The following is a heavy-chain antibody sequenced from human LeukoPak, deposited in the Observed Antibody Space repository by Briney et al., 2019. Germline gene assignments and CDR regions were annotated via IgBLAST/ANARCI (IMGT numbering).Heavy chain of an antibody. D-gene: IGHD3-22*01. Sequence: ASVKVSCKASGYTFTNYDISWVRQAPGQGLEWMGWMNPNSRNTGYAQKYQGRVSMTSDTSIGTAYMELSSLRSEDTAMYYCARGNYYGNSVYDAFDIWGRGTLVTVSS. CDR1: GYTFTNYD. CDR3: ARGNYYGNSVYDAFDI. J-gene: IGHJ3*02. CDR2: MNPNSRNT. V-gene: IGHV1-8*01.